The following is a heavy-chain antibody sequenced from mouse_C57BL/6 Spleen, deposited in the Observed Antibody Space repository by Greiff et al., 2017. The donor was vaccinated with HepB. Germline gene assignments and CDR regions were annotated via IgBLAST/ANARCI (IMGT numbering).Heavy chain of an antibody. CDR3: TRDGIITTVVARYFDV. J-gene: IGHJ1*03. CDR1: GFTFSSYA. D-gene: IGHD1-1*01. V-gene: IGHV5-9-1*02. CDR2: ISSGGDYI. Sequence: EVKVVESGEGLVKPGGSLKLSCAASGFTFSSYAMSWVRQTPEKRLEWVAYISSGGDYIYYADTVKGRFTISRDNARNTLYLQMSSLKSEDTAMYYCTRDGIITTVVARYFDVWGTGTTVTVSS.